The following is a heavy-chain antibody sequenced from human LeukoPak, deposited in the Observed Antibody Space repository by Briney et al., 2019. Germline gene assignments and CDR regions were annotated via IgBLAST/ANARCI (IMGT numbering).Heavy chain of an antibody. D-gene: IGHD5-24*01. J-gene: IGHJ4*02. CDR1: GFTFSSYS. CDR3: ARAPGMATTGNFDY. CDR2: ISSSSSYI. V-gene: IGHV3-21*01. Sequence: GGSLRLSCAAPGFTFSSYSMNWVRQAPGKGLEWVSSISSSSSYIYYADSVKGRFTISRDNAKNSLYLQMNSLRAEDTAVYYCARAPGMATTGNFDYWGQGTLVTVSS.